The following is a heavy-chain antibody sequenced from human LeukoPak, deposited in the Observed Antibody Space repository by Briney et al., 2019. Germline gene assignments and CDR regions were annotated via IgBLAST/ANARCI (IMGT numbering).Heavy chain of an antibody. Sequence: ASVKVSCKASGYTFTSYDINWVRQATGQGLEWMGWMNPNSGNTGYAQKFQGRVTMTTDTSTSTAYMELRSLRSDDTAVYYCAREGGGFGELPLNYYGMDVWGQGTTVTVSS. CDR2: MNPNSGNT. V-gene: IGHV1-8*01. J-gene: IGHJ6*02. CDR1: GYTFTSYD. D-gene: IGHD3-10*01. CDR3: AREGGGFGELPLNYYGMDV.